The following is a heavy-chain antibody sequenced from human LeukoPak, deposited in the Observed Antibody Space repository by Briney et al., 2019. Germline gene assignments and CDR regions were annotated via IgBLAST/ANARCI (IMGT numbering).Heavy chain of an antibody. CDR1: GYTFTSYD. CDR2: MNPNSGNT. V-gene: IGHV1-8*01. J-gene: IGHJ6*04. D-gene: IGHD3-3*01. Sequence: ASVTVSCKASGYTFTSYDINWVRQATGQGLEWMGWMNPNSGNTGYGQKFQGRVTMTRNTSISTAYMELSSLRSEDTAVYYCARVSSYNRYYDFWRGNNYGMDVWGEGTTLTVSS. CDR3: ARVSSYNRYYDFWRGNNYGMDV.